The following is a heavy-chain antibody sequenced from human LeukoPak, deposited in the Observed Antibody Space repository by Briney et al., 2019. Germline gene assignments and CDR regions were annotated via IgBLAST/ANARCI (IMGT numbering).Heavy chain of an antibody. J-gene: IGHJ3*02. CDR3: VGLDVVVISATSQGTFDI. V-gene: IGHV4-59*01. Sequence: SETLSLTCTISGGSITSYYWSWIRQPPGKGLEWIGYIYYSGNTNYNPSLKSRATMSVDMSKNQFSLELNSVTAADTAVYYCVGLDVVVISATSQGTFDIWGQGTMVTVSS. D-gene: IGHD2-21*01. CDR2: IYYSGNT. CDR1: GGSITSYY.